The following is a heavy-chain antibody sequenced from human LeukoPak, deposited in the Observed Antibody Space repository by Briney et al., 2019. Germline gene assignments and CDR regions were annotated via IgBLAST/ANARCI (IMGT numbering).Heavy chain of an antibody. CDR1: GGSFSGYY. CDR3: ARCGSGKFTVVTKDYYYYGMDV. CDR2: INHSGST. J-gene: IGHJ6*02. Sequence: SETLCLTCAVYGGSFSGYYWSWIRQPPGKGLEWIGEINHSGSTNYNPSLKSRVTISVDTSKNQFSLKLSSVTAADTAVYYCARCGSGKFTVVTKDYYYYGMDVWGQGTTVTVSS. D-gene: IGHD4-23*01. V-gene: IGHV4-34*01.